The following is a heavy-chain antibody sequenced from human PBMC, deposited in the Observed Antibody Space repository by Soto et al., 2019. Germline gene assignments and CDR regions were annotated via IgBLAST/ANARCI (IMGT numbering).Heavy chain of an antibody. CDR1: GGTFSSYA. J-gene: IGHJ6*02. CDR2: IIPIFGTA. CDR3: ARDSPSVVVPAEPYYNYGMDV. V-gene: IGHV1-69*01. D-gene: IGHD2-2*01. Sequence: QVQLVQSGAEVKKPGSSVKVSCKASGGTFSSYAISWVRQAPGQGLEWMGGIIPIFGTANYAQKFQGRVTITADEPTSTAYMELSSLRSEDTAVYYCARDSPSVVVPAEPYYNYGMDVWGQGTTVTLSS.